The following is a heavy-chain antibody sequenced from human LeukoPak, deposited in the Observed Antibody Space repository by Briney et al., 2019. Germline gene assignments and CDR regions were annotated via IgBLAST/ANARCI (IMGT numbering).Heavy chain of an antibody. CDR3: AREGVITFFGVVIPSYYYYMDV. CDR1: GYTFTSYG. J-gene: IGHJ6*03. D-gene: IGHD3-3*01. Sequence: ASVKVSCKASGYTFTSYGISWVRQAPGQGLEWMGWISAYNGNTNYAQKLQGRVTMTTDTSTSTAYMELRSLRSDDTAVYYCAREGVITFFGVVIPSYYYYMDVWGKGTTVTVSS. CDR2: ISAYNGNT. V-gene: IGHV1-18*01.